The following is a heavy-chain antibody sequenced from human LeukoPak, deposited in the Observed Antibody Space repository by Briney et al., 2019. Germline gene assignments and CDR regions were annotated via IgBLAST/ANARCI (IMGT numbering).Heavy chain of an antibody. Sequence: PSETLSLTCTVCGGSISSYYWSWIRQPPGEGLVGIGYIYYSGSTNDNPSLKSRVTISVDTSKNQFSLKRISGTAADTAVYYCARKVIGLGGRYYFDYWGQGTLVTVSS. CDR3: ARKVIGLGGRYYFDY. D-gene: IGHD3/OR15-3a*01. CDR1: GGSISSYY. V-gene: IGHV4-59*13. J-gene: IGHJ4*02. CDR2: IYYSGST.